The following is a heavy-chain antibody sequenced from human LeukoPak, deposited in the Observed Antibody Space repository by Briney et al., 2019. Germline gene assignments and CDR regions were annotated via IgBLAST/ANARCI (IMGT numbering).Heavy chain of an antibody. CDR1: GFTFGNFW. J-gene: IGHJ4*02. Sequence: GGSLRLSCAASGFTFGNFWMSWVRQAPGKGLEWVANIKQDGSETYLVDSVKGRFTVSRDNAKNSLYLQMNRLRAKDTAVYYCARGSGWYDYWGQGTLVTVSS. D-gene: IGHD6-19*01. CDR3: ARGSGWYDY. V-gene: IGHV3-7*01. CDR2: IKQDGSET.